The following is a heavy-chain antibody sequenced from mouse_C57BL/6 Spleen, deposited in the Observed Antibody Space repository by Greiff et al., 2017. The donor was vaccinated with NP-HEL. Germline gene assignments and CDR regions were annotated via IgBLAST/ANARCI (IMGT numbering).Heavy chain of an antibody. CDR1: GYTFTSYW. Sequence: QVQLQQPGAELVKPGASVKLSCKASGYTFTSYWMHWVKQRPGQGLEWIGMIHPNSGSTNSNEKFKSKATLTVDKTSSTAYMQLSSLTSEDSAVYYCARRGTTEGNYFDYWGQGTTLTVSS. V-gene: IGHV1-64*01. D-gene: IGHD1-1*01. J-gene: IGHJ2*01. CDR3: ARRGTTEGNYFDY. CDR2: IHPNSGST.